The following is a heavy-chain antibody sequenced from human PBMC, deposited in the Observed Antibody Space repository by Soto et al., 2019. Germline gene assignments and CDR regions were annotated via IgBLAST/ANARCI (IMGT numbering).Heavy chain of an antibody. D-gene: IGHD3-10*01. CDR3: ARETAHRGASGRPLQPENFDS. J-gene: IGHJ4*02. CDR1: GGTFYTYT. Sequence: QVQLVQSGAEVRKPGSSVQVSCKASGGTFYTYTFSWVRQAPGQGLEWMGSITPIYPTTNYAEKFQGRLTVTADGSTNTAYMELNSLTSEDTAVYYCARETAHRGASGRPLQPENFDSWGLGTLVTVSS. CDR2: ITPIYPTT. V-gene: IGHV1-69*15.